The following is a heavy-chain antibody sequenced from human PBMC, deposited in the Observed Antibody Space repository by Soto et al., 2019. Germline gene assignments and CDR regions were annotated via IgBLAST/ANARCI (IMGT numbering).Heavy chain of an antibody. J-gene: IGHJ5*02. CDR2: IYYSGST. D-gene: IGHD2-8*01. Sequence: QVQLQESGPGLVKPSQTLSLTCTVSGGSISSGGYYWSWIRQHPGKGLEWIGYIYYSGSTYYNPSLKSRVTISVDTSKNQFSLKLSSVTAADTAVYYCAREQAGYCTNGVCRSNWFDPWGQGTLVTVSS. CDR3: AREQAGYCTNGVCRSNWFDP. V-gene: IGHV4-31*03. CDR1: GGSISSGGYY.